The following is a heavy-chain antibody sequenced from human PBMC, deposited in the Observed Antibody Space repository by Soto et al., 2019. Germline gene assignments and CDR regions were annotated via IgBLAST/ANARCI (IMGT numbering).Heavy chain of an antibody. V-gene: IGHV3-33*01. CDR1: GYTFSSHG. CDR3: ARDPASSMVV. J-gene: IGHJ6*02. D-gene: IGHD6-25*01. Sequence: QVQLVESGGGVVQPGTSLRLSCAASGYTFSSHGMHWVRQAPGKGLEWVAVIWYDGSKKYYAGSVKGRFTISRDDSKNQLYLETNSLRPEDTAIFYCARDPASSMVVWGQGTTVIVSS. CDR2: IWYDGSKK.